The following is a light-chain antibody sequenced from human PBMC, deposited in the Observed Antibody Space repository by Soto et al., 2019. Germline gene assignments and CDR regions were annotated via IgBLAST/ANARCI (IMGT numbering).Light chain of an antibody. CDR3: CSYAGYSISAV. Sequence: QSALTQPASVSGSPGQSITISCTGTSSDVGSYNLVSWYQQHPGKAPKVIIYEGGKRPSGVSNRFSGSKSGITASLTISGLQAEDEADYYCCSYAGYSISAVFGGGTKVTVL. CDR2: EGG. J-gene: IGLJ2*01. V-gene: IGLV2-23*01. CDR1: SSDVGSYNL.